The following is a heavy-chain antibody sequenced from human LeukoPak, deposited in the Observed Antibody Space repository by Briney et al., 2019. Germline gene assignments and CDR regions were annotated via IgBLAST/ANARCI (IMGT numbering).Heavy chain of an antibody. CDR1: GGTFSSYA. V-gene: IGHV1-69*05. D-gene: IGHD6-19*01. CDR3: ARGAVAGLTFDY. J-gene: IGHJ4*02. CDR2: IIPIFGTA. Sequence: SVKVSCKASGGTFSSYAISWVRQAPGQVLEWMGGIIPIFGTANYAQKFQGRVTITTDESTSTAYMELSSLRSEDTAVYYCARGAVAGLTFDYWGQGTLVTVSS.